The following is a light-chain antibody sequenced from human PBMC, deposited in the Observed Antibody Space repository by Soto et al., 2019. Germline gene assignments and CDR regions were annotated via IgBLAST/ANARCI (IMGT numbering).Light chain of an antibody. J-gene: IGKJ1*01. CDR1: QSISSY. Sequence: DIQMTQSPSSLSASVGDRVTITCRASQSISSYLNWYQQKPGKAPKLLIYAASSLQSGVPSRFSGRGSGTDFPLHISSLPPEDFATYHLQKSYSTPWTVGQGNKVEIK. CDR2: AAS. CDR3: QKSYSTPWT. V-gene: IGKV1-39*01.